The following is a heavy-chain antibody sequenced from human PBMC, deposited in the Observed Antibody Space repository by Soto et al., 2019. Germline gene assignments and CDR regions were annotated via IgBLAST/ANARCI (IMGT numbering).Heavy chain of an antibody. V-gene: IGHV3-21*01. CDR2: ISSSSSYI. Sequence: GGSLRLSCAASGFTFSSYSMNWVRQAPGKGLEWVSSISSSSSYIYYADSVKGRFTISRDNAKNSLYLQMNSLRAEDTAVYYCARFRTVAALTDYYYMDVWGKGTTVTVSS. J-gene: IGHJ6*03. CDR1: GFTFSSYS. D-gene: IGHD6-6*01. CDR3: ARFRTVAALTDYYYMDV.